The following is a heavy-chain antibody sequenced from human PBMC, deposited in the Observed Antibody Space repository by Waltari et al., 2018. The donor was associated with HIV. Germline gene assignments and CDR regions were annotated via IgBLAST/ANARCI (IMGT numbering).Heavy chain of an antibody. CDR1: RGTVSSSH. Sequence: QVHLVQSGAEVKNPGSSVSVSCKASRGTVSSSHIFWVRQAPGQGLEWMGAIIPVFGEANYEQKFQGRLTITADESTSTAYMELGSLRSEDTAVYYCARVPDRSGYQRYAMDVWGQGTTVTVS. CDR2: IIPVFGEA. V-gene: IGHV1-69*01. D-gene: IGHD3-22*01. J-gene: IGHJ6*02. CDR3: ARVPDRSGYQRYAMDV.